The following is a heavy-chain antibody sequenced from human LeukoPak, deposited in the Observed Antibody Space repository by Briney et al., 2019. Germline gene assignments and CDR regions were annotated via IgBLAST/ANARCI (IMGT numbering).Heavy chain of an antibody. V-gene: IGHV3-20*04. J-gene: IGHJ4*02. CDR1: GFTFDDHG. CDR3: ARYYDYGSGSYTFDY. D-gene: IGHD3-10*01. CDR2: INWIGGST. Sequence: GGSLRLSCAASGFTFDDHGMSWVRQAPGKGLEWVSGINWIGGSTGYADSVKGRFTISRDNAKNSLYLQMNSLRAEDTALYYCARYYDYGSGSYTFDYWGQGTLVTVSS.